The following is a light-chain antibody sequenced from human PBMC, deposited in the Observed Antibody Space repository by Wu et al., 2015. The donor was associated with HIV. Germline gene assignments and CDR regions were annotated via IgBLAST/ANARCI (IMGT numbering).Light chain of an antibody. CDR1: QTISSNY. CDR3: QQSYSTLFT. CDR2: GTS. J-gene: IGKJ3*01. Sequence: EFLLTQSPDTLSLSPGERATLSCRASQTISSNYLVWYQQKPGQAPRLLIYGTSNRATDIPDRFSGSGSGTDFTLTISSLQPEDFATYYCQQSYSTLFTFGPGTKVDIK. V-gene: IGKV3-20*01.